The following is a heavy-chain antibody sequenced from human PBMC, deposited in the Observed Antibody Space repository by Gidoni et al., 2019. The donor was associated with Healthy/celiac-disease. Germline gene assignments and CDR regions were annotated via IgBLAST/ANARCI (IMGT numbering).Heavy chain of an antibody. CDR2: IDPSDSYT. D-gene: IGHD5-18*01. V-gene: IGHV5-10-1*03. J-gene: IGHJ4*02. CDR3: ARQKARRGYSYGDFDY. CDR1: GYSFTSYW. Sequence: EVQLVQSGAGGKKPGGSLRIYCKGSGYSFTSYWISWVRQMPGKGLEWMGRIDPSDSYTNYSPSFQGHVTISADKSISTAYLQWSSLKASDTAMYYCARQKARRGYSYGDFDYWGQGTLVTVSS.